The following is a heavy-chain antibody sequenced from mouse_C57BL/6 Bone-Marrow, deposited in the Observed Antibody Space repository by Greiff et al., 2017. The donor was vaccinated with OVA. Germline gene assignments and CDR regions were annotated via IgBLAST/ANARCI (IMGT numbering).Heavy chain of an antibody. CDR3: AISSYYYGSSSWFAY. CDR1: GYAFSSSW. D-gene: IGHD1-1*01. CDR2: IYPGDGDT. V-gene: IGHV1-82*01. J-gene: IGHJ3*01. Sequence: VQLQESGPELVKPGASVKISCKASGYAFSSSWMNWVKQRPGKGLEWIGRIYPGDGDTKYTGKFQGKATLTADKSSRTAYIQLSSLTSEDSAVYFCAISSYYYGSSSWFAYWGQGTLLTVSA.